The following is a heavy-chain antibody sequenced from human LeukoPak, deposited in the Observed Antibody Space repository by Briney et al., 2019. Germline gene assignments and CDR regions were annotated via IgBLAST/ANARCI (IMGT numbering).Heavy chain of an antibody. Sequence: GGSLRLSCAASGFIFSSYWMHWVRQAPGKGLVWVSRINSDGSSRNYADSVKGRFTISRDNAKNTLYLQMNSLKAEDTAVYYCARDKVGYGSSWTDAFDIWGQGTMVTVSS. CDR3: ARDKVGYGSSWTDAFDI. D-gene: IGHD6-13*01. CDR2: INSDGSSR. J-gene: IGHJ3*02. CDR1: GFIFSSYW. V-gene: IGHV3-74*01.